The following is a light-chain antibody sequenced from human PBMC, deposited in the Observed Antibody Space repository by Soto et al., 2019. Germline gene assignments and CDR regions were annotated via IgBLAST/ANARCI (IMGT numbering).Light chain of an antibody. J-gene: IGKJ4*01. CDR3: QQYGSSPLT. V-gene: IGKV3-20*01. CDR1: QSVSSSY. CDR2: GAS. Sequence: EIVLTQSPGTLSLSPGERATLSCRASQSVSSSYLVWYQQKPGQAPRLLIYGASSRATGIPDRFSGSGSGTDFTLTICRLEPEDFAVYYCQQYGSSPLTFGGGTKVEIK.